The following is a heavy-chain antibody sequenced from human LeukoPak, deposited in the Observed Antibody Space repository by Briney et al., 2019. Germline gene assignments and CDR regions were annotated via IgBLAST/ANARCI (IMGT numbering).Heavy chain of an antibody. CDR3: ARDAPLIDTVTTYGY. CDR1: GYTFTSYG. Sequence: ASVKVSCKASGYTFTSYGISWVRQAPRQGLEWMGWISAYNGNTNYAQKLQGRVTMTTDTSTSTAYMELRSLRSDDTAVYYCARDAPLIDTVTTYGYWGQGTLVTVSS. D-gene: IGHD4-17*01. V-gene: IGHV1-18*01. J-gene: IGHJ4*02. CDR2: ISAYNGNT.